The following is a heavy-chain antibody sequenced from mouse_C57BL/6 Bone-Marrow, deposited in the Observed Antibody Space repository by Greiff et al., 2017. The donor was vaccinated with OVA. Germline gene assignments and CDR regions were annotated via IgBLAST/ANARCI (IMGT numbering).Heavy chain of an antibody. CDR2: INPYNGGT. CDR1: GYTFTDYY. D-gene: IGHD4-1*01. J-gene: IGHJ4*01. CDR3: ARLTWDYAMDY. Sequence: DVKLQESGPVLVKPGASVKMSCKASGYTFTDYYMNWVKQSHGKSLEWIGVINPYNGGTSYNQKFKGKATLTVDKSSSTAYMELNSLTSEDSAVYDCARLTWDYAMDYWGQGTSVTVSS. V-gene: IGHV1-19*01.